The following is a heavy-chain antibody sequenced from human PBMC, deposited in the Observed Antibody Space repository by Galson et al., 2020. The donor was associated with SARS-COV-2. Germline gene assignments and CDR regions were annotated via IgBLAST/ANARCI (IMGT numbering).Heavy chain of an antibody. Sequence: ASVKVSCKASGYTFTGYYMHWVRQAPGQGLEWMGWINPNSGGTNYAQKFQGWVTMTRDTSISTAYMELSRLRSDDTAVYYCARGKRAAGEGNYGMDVWGQGTTVTVSS. CDR3: ARGKRAAGEGNYGMDV. D-gene: IGHD6-13*01. CDR1: GYTFTGYY. V-gene: IGHV1-2*04. J-gene: IGHJ6*02. CDR2: INPNSGGT.